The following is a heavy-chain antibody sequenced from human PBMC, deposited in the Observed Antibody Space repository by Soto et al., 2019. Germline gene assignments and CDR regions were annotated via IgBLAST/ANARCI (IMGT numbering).Heavy chain of an antibody. D-gene: IGHD1-7*01. CDR2: IYYSGST. V-gene: IGHV4-59*01. CDR3: ARYLFDNWNYFGGWFEP. CDR1: GGSISSYY. J-gene: IGHJ5*02. Sequence: SETLSLTCTVSGGSISSYYWSWIRQPPGKGLEWIGYIYYSGSTNYNPSLKSRVTIPVDTFKNQFSLKLSFVTAADTAVYYCARYLFDNWNYFGGWFEPRGQGTLGNVSS.